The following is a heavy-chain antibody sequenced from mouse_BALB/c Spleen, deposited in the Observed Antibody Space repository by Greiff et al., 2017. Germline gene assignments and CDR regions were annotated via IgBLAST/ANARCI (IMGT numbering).Heavy chain of an antibody. CDR1: GFSLTSYG. CDR3: VRSYDYDWFAY. J-gene: IGHJ3*01. V-gene: IGHV2-9*02. D-gene: IGHD2-4*01. Sequence: QVQLKESGPGLVAPSQSLSITCTVSGFSLTSYGVHWVRQPPGKGLEWLGVIWAGGSTNYNSALMSRLSISKDNSKSQVFLKMNSLQTDDTAIYYCVRSYDYDWFAYWGQGTLVTVSA. CDR2: IWAGGST.